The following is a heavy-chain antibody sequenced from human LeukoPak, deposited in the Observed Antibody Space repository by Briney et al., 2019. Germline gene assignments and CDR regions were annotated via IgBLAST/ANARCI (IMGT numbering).Heavy chain of an antibody. D-gene: IGHD6-6*01. CDR3: AGASGRGS. J-gene: IGHJ5*02. CDR2: IKQDGSEK. CDR1: GFTFSNYW. Sequence: TGGSLRLSCAASGFTFSNYWMSWVRQAPGKGLGWVANIKQDGSEKYYVDSVKGRFTISRDNAKNSLYLQMNSLRVEDTAVYYCAGASGRGSWGQGTLVTVSS. V-gene: IGHV3-7*01.